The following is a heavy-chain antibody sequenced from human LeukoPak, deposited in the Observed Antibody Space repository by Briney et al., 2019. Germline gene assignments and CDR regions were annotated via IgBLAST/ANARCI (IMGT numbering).Heavy chain of an antibody. CDR1: GGSFSGYY. V-gene: IGHV4-34*01. D-gene: IGHD2-2*01. CDR2: INHSGST. Sequence: PSETLSLTCAVYGGSFSGYYWSWIRQPPGKRLEWIGEINHSGSTNYNPSLKSRVTISVDTSKNQFSLKLSSVTAADTAVYYCARVGDIVVVPAANPPYFDYWGQGTLVTVSS. J-gene: IGHJ4*02. CDR3: ARVGDIVVVPAANPPYFDY.